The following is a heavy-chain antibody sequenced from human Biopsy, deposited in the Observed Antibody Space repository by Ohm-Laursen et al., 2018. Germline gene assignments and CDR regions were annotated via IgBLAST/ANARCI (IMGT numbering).Heavy chain of an antibody. D-gene: IGHD3-9*01. Sequence: KISCKAPGGTFSNYGVNWVRQAPGQGLEWLGGNIPILGAGNYAQKFQDRVTVAADTSTSTATMELRSLRSDDTAVYYCATKLTGYFHHWGQGTLVIVSS. CDR2: NIPILGAG. J-gene: IGHJ1*01. CDR3: ATKLTGYFHH. CDR1: GGTFSNYG. V-gene: IGHV1-69*06.